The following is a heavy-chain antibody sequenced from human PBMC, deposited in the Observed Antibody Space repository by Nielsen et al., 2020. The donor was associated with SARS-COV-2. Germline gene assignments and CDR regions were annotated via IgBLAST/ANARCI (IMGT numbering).Heavy chain of an antibody. CDR3: ARARDRVTIFGVVRDWFDP. Sequence: ESLKISCAASGFTFSSYWMNWVRQAPGKGLEWIGSIYHSGSTYYNPSLKSRVTISVDTSKNQFSLKLSSVTAADTAVYYCARARDRVTIFGVVRDWFDPWGQGTLVTVSS. CDR1: GFTFSSYW. CDR2: IYHSGST. V-gene: IGHV4-38-2*01. J-gene: IGHJ5*02. D-gene: IGHD3-3*01.